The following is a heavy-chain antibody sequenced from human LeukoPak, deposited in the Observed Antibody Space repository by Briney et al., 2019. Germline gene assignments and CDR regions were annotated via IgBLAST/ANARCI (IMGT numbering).Heavy chain of an antibody. CDR3: ARLGFRAVPAAAFWNFDS. J-gene: IGHJ4*02. V-gene: IGHV4-39*01. CDR2: IFYSGST. CDR1: GGSISSSRYY. D-gene: IGHD2-2*01. Sequence: NSSETLSLTCSVSGGSISSSRYYWGWIRQPPGKGLEWIGSIFYSGSTYYNPSLESRVTISMDTSRNQFSLKLNSVTAADTAVYYCARLGFRAVPAAAFWNFDSWGQGTLVTVSS.